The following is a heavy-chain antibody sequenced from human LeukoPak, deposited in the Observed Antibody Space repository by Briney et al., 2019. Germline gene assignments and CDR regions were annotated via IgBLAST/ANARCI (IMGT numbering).Heavy chain of an antibody. CDR1: GFTFSSYW. CDR3: ARDSCSGGSCYPDAFDI. D-gene: IGHD2-15*01. Sequence: GGSLRLSCAASGFTFSSYWMSWVRQAPGKGLEWVANIKQDGSQKYYVDSVKGRFTISRDNAKNSLYLQMDSLRAEDTAVYYCARDSCSGGSCYPDAFDIWGQGTMVTVPS. CDR2: IKQDGSQK. V-gene: IGHV3-7*01. J-gene: IGHJ3*02.